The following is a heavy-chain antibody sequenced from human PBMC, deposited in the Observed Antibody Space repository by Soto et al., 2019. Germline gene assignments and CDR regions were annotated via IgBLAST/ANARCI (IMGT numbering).Heavy chain of an antibody. J-gene: IGHJ4*02. V-gene: IGHV3-23*01. CDR2: ISGSGGTP. CDR1: GFTFSYSA. CDR3: AMGLAAAGPLDY. D-gene: IGHD6-13*01. Sequence: LRLSCAASGFTFSYSAMSWLGQAPGRGLEWVSTISGSGGTPYYADSVKGRFTISRDNSKNSLYLILNSLRADDTAIYYCAMGLAAAGPLDYWGQGALVTVSS.